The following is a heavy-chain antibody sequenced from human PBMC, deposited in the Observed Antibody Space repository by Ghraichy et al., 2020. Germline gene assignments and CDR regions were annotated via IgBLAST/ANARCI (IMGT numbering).Heavy chain of an antibody. V-gene: IGHV4-31*03. CDR1: GGSISSGGYY. D-gene: IGHD2-2*01. CDR3: ARGGTNYCSSTSCLLMDV. J-gene: IGHJ6*04. Sequence: SETLSLTCTVSGGSISSGGYYWSWIRQHPGKGLEWIGYIYYSGSTYYNPSLKSRVTISVDTSKNQFSLKLSSVTAADTAVYYCARGGTNYCSSTSCLLMDVWGKGTTVTVSS. CDR2: IYYSGST.